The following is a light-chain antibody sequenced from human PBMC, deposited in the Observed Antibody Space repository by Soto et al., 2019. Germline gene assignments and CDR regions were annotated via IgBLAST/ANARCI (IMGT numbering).Light chain of an antibody. J-gene: IGKJ1*01. Sequence: DIQMTQSPSTLSASVGDRVTITCRASQSISSWLAWYQQKPGKAPKLLIYKASSLESGVPSRFSGSGSVTEFTLTISGLQPDDFATYYCQQYNSYWMFGQGTKVEIK. V-gene: IGKV1-5*03. CDR2: KAS. CDR1: QSISSW. CDR3: QQYNSYWM.